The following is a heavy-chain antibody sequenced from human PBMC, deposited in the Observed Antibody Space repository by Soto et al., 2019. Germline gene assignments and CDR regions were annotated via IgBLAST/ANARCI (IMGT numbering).Heavy chain of an antibody. CDR2: ISGSGVST. J-gene: IGHJ4*02. CDR1: GFTFYTYA. CDR3: VKDQQAALPRISDY. V-gene: IGHV3-23*01. D-gene: IGHD6-13*01. Sequence: TGGSLRLSRAAPGFTFYTYALNWVPPAPGKGLEWVSTISGSGVSTYYADSVKGRFTVSRDNSKNTLYLQMNSLRAEDAALYYCVKDQQAALPRISDYWGQGTLVTVSS.